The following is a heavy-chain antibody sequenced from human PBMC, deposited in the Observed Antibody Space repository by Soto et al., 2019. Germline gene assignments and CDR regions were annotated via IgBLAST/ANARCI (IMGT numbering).Heavy chain of an antibody. D-gene: IGHD3-10*01. CDR1: GGSISSSNW. J-gene: IGHJ5*02. Sequence: QVQLQESGPGLVKPSGTLSLTCAVSGGSISSSNWWSWVRQPPGKGLEWIGEIYHSGSTNYNPSLKSRATISVDKSKNQFSLKLSSVTAADTAVYYCARLYMVRGVMDWFDPGGQGTLVTVSS. CDR2: IYHSGST. CDR3: ARLYMVRGVMDWFDP. V-gene: IGHV4-4*02.